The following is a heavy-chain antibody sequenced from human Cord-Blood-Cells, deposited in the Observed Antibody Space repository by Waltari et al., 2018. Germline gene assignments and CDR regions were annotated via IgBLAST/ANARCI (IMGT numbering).Heavy chain of an antibody. Sequence: EVQLVESGGGLVQPGGSLRLSCAASGFTFSSYWMSWVRQAPGKGLEWVANIKQCGSEKYYVDSVKGRFPISRDNAKNSLYLQMNSLRAEDTAVYYCARDHYGSGSYYDYWGQGTLVTVSS. D-gene: IGHD3-10*01. CDR3: ARDHYGSGSYYDY. CDR2: IKQCGSEK. J-gene: IGHJ4*02. CDR1: GFTFSSYW. V-gene: IGHV3-7*01.